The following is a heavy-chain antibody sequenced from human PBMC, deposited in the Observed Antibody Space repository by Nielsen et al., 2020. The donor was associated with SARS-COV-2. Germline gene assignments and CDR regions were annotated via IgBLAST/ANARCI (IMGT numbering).Heavy chain of an antibody. CDR1: GFTFSSYA. CDR3: AREGGSYFAYFDY. CDR2: ISYDGSNK. J-gene: IGHJ4*02. V-gene: IGHV3-30-3*01. Sequence: GGSLGLSCAASGFTFSSYAMPWFRQAPAKGLEWVAVISYDGSNKYYADSVKGRFTISRDNSKNTLYLQMNSLRAEDTAVYYCAREGGSYFAYFDYWGQGTLVTVSS. D-gene: IGHD1-26*01.